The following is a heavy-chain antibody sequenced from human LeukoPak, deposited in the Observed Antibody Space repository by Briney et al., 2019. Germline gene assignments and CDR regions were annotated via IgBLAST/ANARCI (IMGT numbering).Heavy chain of an antibody. CDR2: ISSSSSYI. CDR3: AREGSGYDDEPDLDY. V-gene: IGHV3-21*01. Sequence: GGSLGLSCAASGFTFSSYSMNWVRQAPGKELEWVSSISSSSSYIYYADSVKGRFTISRDNAKNSLYLHMNSLRAEDTAVYYCAREGSGYDDEPDLDYWGQGTLVTVSS. J-gene: IGHJ4*02. D-gene: IGHD5-12*01. CDR1: GFTFSSYS.